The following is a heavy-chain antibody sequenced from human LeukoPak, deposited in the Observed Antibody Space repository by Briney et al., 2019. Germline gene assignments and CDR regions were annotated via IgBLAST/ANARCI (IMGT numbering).Heavy chain of an antibody. CDR3: ERDMMLGLRYSDY. CDR2: ISGSSSNI. J-gene: IGHJ4*02. D-gene: IGHD3-9*01. V-gene: IGHV3-48*04. CDR1: LFTFISYS. Sequence: GGSLRLSCAASLFTFISYSMNWVRQAPEKGLEWVSYISGSSSNIYYADSVKGRFTISRDNAKNSLYLQMNSLRAEDTAVYYCERDMMLGLRYSDYWGQGTLVTVS.